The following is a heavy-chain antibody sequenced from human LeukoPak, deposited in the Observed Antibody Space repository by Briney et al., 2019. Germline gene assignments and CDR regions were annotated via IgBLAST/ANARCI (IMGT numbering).Heavy chain of an antibody. Sequence: GGSLRLSCAASGFTFSSYGMHWVRQAPGKGLEWVAVISYDGSNKYYADSVKGRFTISRDNSKNTLYLQMNSLRAEDTAVYYCAKAEGYSGYDIDYWGQGTLVTVSS. CDR1: GFTFSSYG. CDR2: ISYDGSNK. V-gene: IGHV3-30*18. J-gene: IGHJ4*02. CDR3: AKAEGYSGYDIDY. D-gene: IGHD5-12*01.